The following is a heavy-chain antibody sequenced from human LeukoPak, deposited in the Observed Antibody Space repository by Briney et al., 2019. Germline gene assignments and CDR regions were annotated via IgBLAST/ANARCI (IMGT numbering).Heavy chain of an antibody. CDR2: INPSGGST. Sequence: ASVKVSCKASGYAFTSYYMHWVRQAPGQGLEWMGIINPSGGSTSYAQKFQGRVTMTRDTSTSTVYMELSSLRSEDTAVYYCARDTSRSYKRRWFDPWGQGTLVTVSS. CDR1: GYAFTSYY. J-gene: IGHJ5*02. V-gene: IGHV1-46*01. CDR3: ARDTSRSYKRRWFDP. D-gene: IGHD1-26*01.